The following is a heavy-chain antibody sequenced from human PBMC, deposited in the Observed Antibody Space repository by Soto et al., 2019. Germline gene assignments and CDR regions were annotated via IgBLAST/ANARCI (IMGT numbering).Heavy chain of an antibody. Sequence: ASVKVSCKASGYTFTSYAMHWVRQAPGQRLEWMGWINAGNGNTKYSQKFQGRVTITRDTSASTAYMELSSLRSEDTAVYYCARAIQDYYDSSGYYYVFGYWGQGTLVTVSS. CDR3: ARAIQDYYDSSGYYYVFGY. V-gene: IGHV1-3*01. CDR1: GYTFTSYA. J-gene: IGHJ4*02. CDR2: INAGNGNT. D-gene: IGHD3-22*01.